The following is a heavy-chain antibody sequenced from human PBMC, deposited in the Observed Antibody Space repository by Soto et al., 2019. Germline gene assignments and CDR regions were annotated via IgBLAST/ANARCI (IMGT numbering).Heavy chain of an antibody. J-gene: IGHJ5*02. D-gene: IGHD2-2*01. CDR3: ARLNPIVVVPTPMGWFDP. Sequence: KXSETLSLPCTVSFDNSSSGGYYWSCIRQSPGKGLEWIGYIFYSGYNYYNPSLKSRLSMSVDTSKNQFSLRLTSVTAADTAVYFCARLNPIVVVPTPMGWFDPWGQGTLVTVSS. V-gene: IGHV4-31*03. CDR2: IFYSGYN. CDR1: FDNSSSGGYY.